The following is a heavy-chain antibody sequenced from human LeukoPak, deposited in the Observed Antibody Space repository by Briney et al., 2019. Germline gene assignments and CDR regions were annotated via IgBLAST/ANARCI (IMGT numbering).Heavy chain of an antibody. Sequence: ASVKVSCKASGYTLTSYDINWVRQATGQGLEWMGWMSPNSGNTGYAQKFQGRVTMTRSTSMSTAYMELSSPKSEDTAVYYCTRGPPNWGYDYWGQGTLVTVSS. CDR2: MSPNSGNT. J-gene: IGHJ4*02. V-gene: IGHV1-8*01. CDR1: GYTLTSYD. CDR3: TRGPPNWGYDY. D-gene: IGHD7-27*01.